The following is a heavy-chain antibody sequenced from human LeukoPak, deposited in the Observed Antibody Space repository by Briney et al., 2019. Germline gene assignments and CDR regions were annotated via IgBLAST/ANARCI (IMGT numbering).Heavy chain of an antibody. CDR3: TTDFSHFDFSSGYYSY. CDR2: IKSNIDGGTT. D-gene: IGHD3-3*01. Sequence: PGGSLRLSCAASGFTFTNAWMVWVRQAPGKGLECVVRIKSNIDGGTTDFAAPVKGRFTISRDDLTNTLYLQMNRLKTEDTGVYYCTTDFSHFDFSSGYYSYWGQGTLVTVSS. V-gene: IGHV3-15*01. J-gene: IGHJ4*02. CDR1: GFTFTNAW.